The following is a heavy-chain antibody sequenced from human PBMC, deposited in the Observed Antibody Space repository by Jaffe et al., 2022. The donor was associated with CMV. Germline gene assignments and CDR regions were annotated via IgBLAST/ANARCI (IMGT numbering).Heavy chain of an antibody. CDR2: INPGNGNT. J-gene: IGHJ6*03. CDR1: GYTFTSYS. V-gene: IGHV1-3*01. Sequence: QVQLVQSGAEVKKPGASVNLSCKASGYTFTSYSMHWVRQAPGQGLEWMGWINPGNGNTKYSQNFQGRVTIIRDTSATTVHMELSNLTSEDTAVYYCARIAATGNYFYYYMDVWGKGTTVTVSS. D-gene: IGHD6-13*01. CDR3: ARIAATGNYFYYYMDV.